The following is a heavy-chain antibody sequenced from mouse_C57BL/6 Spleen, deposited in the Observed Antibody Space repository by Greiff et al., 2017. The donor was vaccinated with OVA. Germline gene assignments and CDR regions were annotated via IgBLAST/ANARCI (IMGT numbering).Heavy chain of an antibody. J-gene: IGHJ1*03. CDR2: IDPETGGT. CDR3: TRSAMGNYVGYFDV. D-gene: IGHD2-1*01. V-gene: IGHV1-15*01. CDR1: GYTFTDYE. Sequence: VKLQESGAELVRPGASVTLSCKASGYTFTDYEMHWVKQTPVHGLEWIGAIDPETGGTAYNQKFKGKAILTADKSSSTAYMELRSLTSEDSAVYYCTRSAMGNYVGYFDVWGTGTTVTVSS.